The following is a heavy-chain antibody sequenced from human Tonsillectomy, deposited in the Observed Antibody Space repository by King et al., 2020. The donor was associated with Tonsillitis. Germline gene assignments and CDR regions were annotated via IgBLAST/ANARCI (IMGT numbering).Heavy chain of an antibody. V-gene: IGHV3-23*04. CDR2: ISGSGGST. CDR1: GFTFSSYA. Sequence: VQLVESGGGLVQPGGSLRLSCAASGFTFSSYAMSWVRQAPGKGLEWVSAISGSGGSTYYADSVKGRFTISRDNSKNTLYLQMSSLRDEDTAVYYCAKSTLCGDYEGGVFDYWGQGTLVTVSS. J-gene: IGHJ4*02. CDR3: AKSTLCGDYEGGVFDY. D-gene: IGHD4-17*01.